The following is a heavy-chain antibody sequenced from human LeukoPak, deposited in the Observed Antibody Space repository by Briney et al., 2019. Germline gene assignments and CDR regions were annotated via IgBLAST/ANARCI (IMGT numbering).Heavy chain of an antibody. V-gene: IGHV3-30-3*01. CDR2: ISSDGNNK. Sequence: GGSLRLSCAASGFTFSTSSMHWVRQTPGKGLDWVALISSDGNNKYYANSVKGRFTISRDNSRNTMYLQMNSLRAEDTAVYYCAKDRDSGYDYDAFDIWGQGTMVTVSS. D-gene: IGHD5-12*01. J-gene: IGHJ3*02. CDR3: AKDRDSGYDYDAFDI. CDR1: GFTFSTSS.